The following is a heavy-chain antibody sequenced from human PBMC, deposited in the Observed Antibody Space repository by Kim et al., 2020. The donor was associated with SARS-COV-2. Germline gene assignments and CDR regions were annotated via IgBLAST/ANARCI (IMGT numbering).Heavy chain of an antibody. J-gene: IGHJ6*02. CDR2: IRQDGSEQ. Sequence: GGSLRLSCVASGFTFNHYWMSWVRQAPGKGLEWVANIRQDGSEQYYVDSVKGRFTISRDNVRNSVDLQMNSLRAEDTAVYYCTRDRLEIVGTLGMDVWGQGTTVTVSS. V-gene: IGHV3-7*01. CDR3: TRDRLEIVGTLGMDV. CDR1: GFTFNHYW. D-gene: IGHD5-12*01.